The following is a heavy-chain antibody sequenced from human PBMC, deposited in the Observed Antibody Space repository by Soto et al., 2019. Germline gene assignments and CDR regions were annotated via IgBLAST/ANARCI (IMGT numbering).Heavy chain of an antibody. CDR3: ARDRGSATTRYCYGMDV. V-gene: IGHV3-30-3*01. D-gene: IGHD1-7*01. CDR1: GVTFSSYA. Sequence: QVQLVESGGGVVQPGRSLRLSCAASGVTFSSYAMHWVRQAPGKGLEWVAVISYDGSKKYYADPVKGRFTISRDNSKNTLYLEMNSLRAEDTARYYCARDRGSATTRYCYGMDVWGQGTTVTVSS. J-gene: IGHJ6*02. CDR2: ISYDGSKK.